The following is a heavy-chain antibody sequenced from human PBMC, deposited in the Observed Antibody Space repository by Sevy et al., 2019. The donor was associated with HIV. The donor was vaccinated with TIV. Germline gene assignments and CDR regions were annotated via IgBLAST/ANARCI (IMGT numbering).Heavy chain of an antibody. J-gene: IGHJ4*01. CDR1: GFAFSTYA. Sequence: GGSLRLSCAASGFAFSTYAMHWVRQAPGKGLEWVAVISWNGAEIFYAASVEGRFTISRDNSKNMLSLQINRLRAEDTAAYYWASGGEYSVQWCPLYWGHGTLVTVSS. CDR2: ISWNGAEI. D-gene: IGHD5-12*01. CDR3: ASGGEYSVQWCPLY. V-gene: IGHV3-30-3*01.